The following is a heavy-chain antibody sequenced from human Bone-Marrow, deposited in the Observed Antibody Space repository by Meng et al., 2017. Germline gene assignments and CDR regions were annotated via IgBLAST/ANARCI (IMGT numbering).Heavy chain of an antibody. J-gene: IGHJ4*02. CDR1: GYTFTAYW. V-gene: IGHV1-2*06. CDR3: VRDEDISAAGKLFGDY. CDR2: IDPRSGDT. Sequence: QLVQAGHVAKKPGASETVYCTPSGYTFTAYWLHWVRQAPGQGLDWMGRIDPRSGDTQYAQNVQGRVTMTRDTSISTTYMELSRLRSDDTAVYYCVRDEDISAAGKLFGDYWGQGTLVTVFS. D-gene: IGHD6-13*01.